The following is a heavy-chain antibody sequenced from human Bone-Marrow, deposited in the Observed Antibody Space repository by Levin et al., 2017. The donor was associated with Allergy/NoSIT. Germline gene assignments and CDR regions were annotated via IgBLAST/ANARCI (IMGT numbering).Heavy chain of an antibody. J-gene: IGHJ4*02. Sequence: RSSETLSLTCTVSGGSISSSSYYWGWIRQPPGKGLEWIGSIYYSGSTYYNPSLKSRVTISVDTSKNQFSLKLSSVTAADTAVYYCATDSRVQLERHGGPYYFDYWGQGTLVTVSS. CDR2: IYYSGST. CDR1: GGSISSSSYY. V-gene: IGHV4-39*01. CDR3: ATDSRVQLERHGGPYYFDY. D-gene: IGHD1-1*01.